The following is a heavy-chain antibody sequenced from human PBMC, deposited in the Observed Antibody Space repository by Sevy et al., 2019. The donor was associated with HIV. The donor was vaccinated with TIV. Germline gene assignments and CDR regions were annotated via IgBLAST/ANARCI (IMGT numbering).Heavy chain of an antibody. Sequence: SETLSLTCTVFGGSISAYYWSWIRQPPGKGLEYIGYIYYTGSTNYNPSLKSRVTISVDTSKNQFPLRLTSVTAADTAMYYCARAPPVRSGDDSLNWFDPWGQGTLVTVSS. J-gene: IGHJ5*02. D-gene: IGHD5-12*01. CDR3: ARAPPVRSGDDSLNWFDP. CDR1: GGSISAYY. CDR2: IYYTGST. V-gene: IGHV4-59*01.